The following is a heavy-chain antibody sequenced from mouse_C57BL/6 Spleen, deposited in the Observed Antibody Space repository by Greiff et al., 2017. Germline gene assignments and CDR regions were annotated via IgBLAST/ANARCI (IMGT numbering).Heavy chain of an antibody. J-gene: IGHJ3*01. D-gene: IGHD2-1*01. CDR2: IYREDDK. CDR1: GFSLSTSGMG. CDR3: ARTIYYGNPWFAY. Sequence: QVTLKVSGPGILQSSQTLSLTCSFSGFSLSTSGMGVSWILQPSGKGLEWLAHIYREDDKRCNPSLKSRLTISKDTPRNQVFLKITSVDTADTGTCYCARTIYYGNPWFAYWGQGTLVTVSA. V-gene: IGHV8-12*01.